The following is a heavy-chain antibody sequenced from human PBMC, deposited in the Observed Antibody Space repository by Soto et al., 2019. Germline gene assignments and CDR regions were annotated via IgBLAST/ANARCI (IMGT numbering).Heavy chain of an antibody. CDR2: IYYSGST. D-gene: IGHD2-2*01. CDR1: GGSISSGGYY. J-gene: IGHJ6*03. CDR3: ARERYCSSTSCYDDYYYYMDV. V-gene: IGHV4-31*03. Sequence: SETLSLTCTVSGGSISSGGYYWSWIRQHPGKGLEWIGYIYYSGSTYYNPSLKSRVTISVDTSKNQFSLRLSSVTAADTAVYYCARERYCSSTSCYDDYYYYMDVWGKGTTVTVSS.